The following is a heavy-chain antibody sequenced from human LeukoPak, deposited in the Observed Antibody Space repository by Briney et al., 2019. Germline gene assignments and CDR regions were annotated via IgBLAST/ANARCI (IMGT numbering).Heavy chain of an antibody. CDR2: IIPIFGTA. Sequence: SVKVSCKASGDTFSRYAISWARQAPGQGLKWMGGIIPIFGTADYAQKFQGRVTITADESTSTAYMELSSLRSEDTAVYYCARGRPYAFDIWGQGTMVTVSS. J-gene: IGHJ3*02. V-gene: IGHV1-69*13. CDR3: ARGRPYAFDI. CDR1: GDTFSRYA.